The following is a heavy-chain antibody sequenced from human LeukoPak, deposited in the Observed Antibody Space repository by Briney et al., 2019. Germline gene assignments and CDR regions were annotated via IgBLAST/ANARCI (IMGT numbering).Heavy chain of an antibody. J-gene: IGHJ6*02. CDR3: ARDWVAAAGPYYYYGMDV. CDR2: INPNSGGT. V-gene: IGHV1-2*04. D-gene: IGHD6-13*01. Sequence: ASVKVSCKASGYTFTGYYMHWVRRAPGQGLEWMGWINPNSGGTNYAQKFQGWVTMTRDTSISTAYMELSRLRSDDTAVYYCARDWVAAAGPYYYYGMDVWGQGTTVTVSS. CDR1: GYTFTGYY.